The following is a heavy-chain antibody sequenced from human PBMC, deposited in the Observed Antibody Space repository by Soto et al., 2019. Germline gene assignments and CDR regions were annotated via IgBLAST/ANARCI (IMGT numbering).Heavy chain of an antibody. V-gene: IGHV3-33*01. J-gene: IGHJ4*02. Sequence: QVQLVESGGGVVQPGGSLRLSCTGSGFTFSGYGFHWVRQAPGKGLEWVSVIWYDGSNKYYAESVKGRFTVSKDNAENTLYLHMNSIRAEDTAVYYCTRDIGVTHFDYWGQGTLVTVSS. CDR3: TRDIGVTHFDY. CDR1: GFTFSGYG. CDR2: IWYDGSNK. D-gene: IGHD3-3*01.